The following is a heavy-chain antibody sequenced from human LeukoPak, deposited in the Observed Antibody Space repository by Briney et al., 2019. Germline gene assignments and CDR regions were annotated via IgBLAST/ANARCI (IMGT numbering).Heavy chain of an antibody. CDR2: IHYSGSA. CDR3: ARAYYDFWSGSYVDY. D-gene: IGHD3-3*01. J-gene: IGHJ4*02. V-gene: IGHV4-59*11. Sequence: PSETLSLTCTVSGGSISSHYWSWIWQPPGKGLEWIGFIHYSGSASYNPSLKSRVTISVDTSKNQFSLKLSSVTAADTAVYYCARAYYDFWSGSYVDYWGQGILVTVSS. CDR1: GGSISSHY.